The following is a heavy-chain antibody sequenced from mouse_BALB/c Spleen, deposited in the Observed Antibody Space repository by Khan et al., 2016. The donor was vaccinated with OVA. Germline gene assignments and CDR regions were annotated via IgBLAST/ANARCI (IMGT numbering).Heavy chain of an antibody. D-gene: IGHD1-1*01. Sequence: QVQLKHSGAELVKAGASVKMSCKASGYTFTSYWMHWVKQRLGQGLEWFAETNPTNGRTYYNEKFKSKATLTVDKSSSTAYMLLSGPTFEDSAVYYCARIKKIVATYFDYWGQGNTLTVSS. V-gene: IGHV1S81*02. CDR1: GYTFTSYW. J-gene: IGHJ2*01. CDR3: ARIKKIVATYFDY. CDR2: TNPTNGRT.